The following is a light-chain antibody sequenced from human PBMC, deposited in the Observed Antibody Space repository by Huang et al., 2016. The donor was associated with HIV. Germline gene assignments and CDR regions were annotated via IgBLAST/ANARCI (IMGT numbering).Light chain of an antibody. V-gene: IGKV1-39*01. CDR2: ATS. J-gene: IGKJ2*01. CDR1: QSIDKN. CDR3: QQSYRPPRT. Sequence: DIQMTQSPSSLSASVGDRVTITCRASQSIDKNLKWHQQKPGKAPKLLISATSNLHSGLPSRFIGSGSATDFTLTISSLQADDSATYYCQQSYRPPRTFGQGTQLEI.